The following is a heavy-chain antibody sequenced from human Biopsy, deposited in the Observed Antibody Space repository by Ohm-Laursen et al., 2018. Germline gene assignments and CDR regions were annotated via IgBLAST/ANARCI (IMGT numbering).Heavy chain of an antibody. CDR1: GGSIGSFL. V-gene: IGHV4-59*01. D-gene: IGHD1-26*01. CDR2: IYYSGST. CDR3: ARVGAGAPSIDYFDY. J-gene: IGHJ4*02. Sequence: SETLSLTCIVSGGSIGSFLWSWIRQPPGKGLEWIGYIYYSGSTNYNPSLRSRVTISVDRSKNQFSLELSSVTAADTAVYYCARVGAGAPSIDYFDYWGQGALVTVSS.